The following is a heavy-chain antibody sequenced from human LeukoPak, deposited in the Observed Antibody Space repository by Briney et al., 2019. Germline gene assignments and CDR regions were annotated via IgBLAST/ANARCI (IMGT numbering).Heavy chain of an antibody. CDR1: GGSISTSNYY. D-gene: IGHD3-16*01. V-gene: IGHV4-39*07. J-gene: IGHJ4*02. Sequence: SETLSLTCTVSGGSISTSNYYWGWIRQPPGKGLEWIGNIFYSGSTYYSPSLKRRVTISLDTSRNQFSLKLSSVTAADTAVYYCARVDVSGGYFDYWGQGTLVTVSS. CDR2: IFYSGST. CDR3: ARVDVSGGYFDY.